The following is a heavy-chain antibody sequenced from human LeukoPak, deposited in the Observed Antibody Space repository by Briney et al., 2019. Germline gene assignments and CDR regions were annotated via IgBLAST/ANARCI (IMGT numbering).Heavy chain of an antibody. CDR2: IYHSGST. CDR1: GGSISSGGYS. J-gene: IGHJ3*02. V-gene: IGHV4-30-2*01. D-gene: IGHD6-19*01. CDR3: ARNQAVAANRGAFDI. Sequence: SQTLSLTCAVSGGSISSGGYSWSWIRQPPGKGLEWIGYIYHSGSTYYNPSLKSRVTISVDTSKNQFSLKLDSVTEIDTAMYYCARNQAVAANRGAFDIWGQGTMVTVSS.